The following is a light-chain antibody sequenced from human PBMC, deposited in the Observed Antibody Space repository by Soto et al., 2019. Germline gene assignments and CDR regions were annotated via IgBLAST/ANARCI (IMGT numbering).Light chain of an antibody. J-gene: IGKJ1*01. Sequence: EIVLAQSPGTLSLSPGERATLSCRASQSVRSNSLAWYQQKPGQAPRLLIYEASTRATGIPARFSGSGSGTDFTLTISSLEPEDFAVYYCQQRNSWSWTFGQGTKVDI. V-gene: IGKV3-11*01. CDR1: QSVRSNS. CDR3: QQRNSWSWT. CDR2: EAS.